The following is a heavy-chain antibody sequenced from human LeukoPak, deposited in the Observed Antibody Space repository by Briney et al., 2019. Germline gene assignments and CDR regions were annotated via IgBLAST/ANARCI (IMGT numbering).Heavy chain of an antibody. CDR2: IWYDGST. Sequence: PGGSLRLSCAASGFTFSNYGMHWVRQAPGKGLEWVAGIWYDGSTYYTDSVKGRITISRDNSKNTLYLQMNTLGDEDTAVYYCARDRTTILSSFDIWGQGTMVTVSS. CDR1: GFTFSNYG. CDR3: ARDRTTILSSFDI. D-gene: IGHD3-9*01. J-gene: IGHJ3*02. V-gene: IGHV3-33*01.